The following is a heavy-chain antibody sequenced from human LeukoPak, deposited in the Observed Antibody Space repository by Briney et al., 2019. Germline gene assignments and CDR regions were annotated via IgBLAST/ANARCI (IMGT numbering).Heavy chain of an antibody. V-gene: IGHV3-7*01. Sequence: GGSLRLSCAASGFTFSSYWMSWVRQAPGKGLEGVAKIKQDGSVEYYVDSLKGRFTISRDNAKNSLYLQMNSLRGEDTAVYYCARAPRPGLWSGYCEFWGQGTLVTVSS. CDR1: GFTFSSYW. J-gene: IGHJ4*02. D-gene: IGHD3-3*01. CDR3: ARAPRPGLWSGYCEF. CDR2: IKQDGSVE.